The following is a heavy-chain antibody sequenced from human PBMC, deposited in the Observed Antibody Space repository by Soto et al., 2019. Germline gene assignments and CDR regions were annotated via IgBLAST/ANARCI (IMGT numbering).Heavy chain of an antibody. CDR1: GGSISSSSYY. CDR2: IYYSGST. CDR3: ARQGYSSGWYMGIGFDY. V-gene: IGHV4-39*01. Sequence: SKTRSLACTVYGGSISSSSYYWGRIRQPPGEGLEWIGSIYYSGSTYYNPSLKSRVTISVDTSKTQFSLKLSSVPAADTAVYYCARQGYSSGWYMGIGFDYWGQGTLVTVSS. J-gene: IGHJ4*02. D-gene: IGHD6-19*01.